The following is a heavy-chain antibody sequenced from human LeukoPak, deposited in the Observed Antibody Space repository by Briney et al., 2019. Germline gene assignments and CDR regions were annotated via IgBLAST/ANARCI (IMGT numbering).Heavy chain of an antibody. V-gene: IGHV3-74*01. CDR1: GNYW. Sequence: GGSLRLSCAASGNYWMHWVRQVPGKGLVWVSHINSDGSWTSYADSVKGRFTISKDNAKNTVYLQMNSLKTEDTAVYYRTTESGDYFDYWGQGTLVTVSS. CDR3: TTESGDYFDY. D-gene: IGHD7-27*01. J-gene: IGHJ4*02. CDR2: INSDGSWT.